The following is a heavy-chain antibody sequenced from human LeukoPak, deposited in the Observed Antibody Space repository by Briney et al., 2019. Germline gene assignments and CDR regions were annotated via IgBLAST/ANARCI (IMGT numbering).Heavy chain of an antibody. Sequence: GGSLRLSCAASGFTFSSYAMHWVRQAPGKGLEWVAVISYDGSNKYYADSVKGRFTISRDNSKNTLYLQMNSLRAEDTAVYYCAKELVMGYYFDYWGQGTLVTVSS. D-gene: IGHD3-9*01. V-gene: IGHV3-30*04. CDR1: GFTFSSYA. CDR2: ISYDGSNK. CDR3: AKELVMGYYFDY. J-gene: IGHJ4*02.